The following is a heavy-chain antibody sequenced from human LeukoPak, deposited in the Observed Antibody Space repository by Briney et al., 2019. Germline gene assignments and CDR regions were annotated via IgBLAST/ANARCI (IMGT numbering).Heavy chain of an antibody. CDR2: IKYDGSEI. Sequence: PGESLRHSCAVSGFTFSSSWMSWVRQAPEKGLEWVADIKYDGSEIYYVDSVRGRFTISRDNAENSLYLQMNGLRAEDTAVYYCARDYPDGTGSYYFDCWGQGTLVTVSS. D-gene: IGHD5-24*01. CDR1: GFTFSSSW. J-gene: IGHJ4*02. V-gene: IGHV3-7*01. CDR3: ARDYPDGTGSYYFDC.